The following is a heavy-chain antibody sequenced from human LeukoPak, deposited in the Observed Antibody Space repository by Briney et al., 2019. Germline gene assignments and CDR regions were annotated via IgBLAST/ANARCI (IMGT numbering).Heavy chain of an antibody. CDR1: GYTFTGYY. D-gene: IGHD4-17*01. CDR3: ARGLYGDYGNNWFDP. J-gene: IGHJ5*02. CDR2: INPNSGGT. Sequence: ASVKVSCKASGYTFTGYYMHWVRQAPGQGLEWMGWINPNSGGTNYAQKFQGRVTTTRDTSISTAYMELSRLRSDDTAVYYCARGLYGDYGNNWFDPWGQGTLVTVSS. V-gene: IGHV1-2*02.